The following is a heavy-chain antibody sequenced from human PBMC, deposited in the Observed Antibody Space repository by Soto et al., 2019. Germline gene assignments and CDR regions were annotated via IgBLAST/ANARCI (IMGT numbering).Heavy chain of an antibody. V-gene: IGHV3-23*01. J-gene: IGHJ5*02. CDR1: GSTFSSYA. CDR2: ISGTGVIT. Sequence: GGSLRLSCAASGSTFSSYAMTWVRQAPGRGLEWVSAISGTGVITYYADSVKGRFTISRDNSKNSLYLQMNSLRAEDTAIYYCAKPKWFGELLGWFDPWGQGTLVTVSS. CDR3: AKPKWFGELLGWFDP. D-gene: IGHD3-10*01.